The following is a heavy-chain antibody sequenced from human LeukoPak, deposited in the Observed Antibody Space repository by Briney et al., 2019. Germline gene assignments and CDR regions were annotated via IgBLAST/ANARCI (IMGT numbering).Heavy chain of an antibody. CDR3: ARQRWLQSRGAFDI. D-gene: IGHD5-24*01. Sequence: SETLSLTCTVSGGSISSSGYCWGWIRQPPGKGLEWIGTIYHSGSTYYNASLESRVTISVDTSKNQFSLKLSSVTAADTAVYYCARQRWLQSRGAFDIWGQGTMVTVSS. V-gene: IGHV4-39*07. CDR1: GGSISSSGYC. J-gene: IGHJ3*02. CDR2: IYHSGST.